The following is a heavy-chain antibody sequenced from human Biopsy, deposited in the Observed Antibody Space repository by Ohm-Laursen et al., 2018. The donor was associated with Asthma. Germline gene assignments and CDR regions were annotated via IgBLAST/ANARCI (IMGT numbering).Heavy chain of an antibody. J-gene: IGHJ5*02. Sequence: TQTLTLTRSFSGFSLRTPGVGVGWIRQSPGKALERLALIYWDDYSLFRPSLKRRLTITKDPSKNQVVLTMTKMDPVDSGTYYCALSQDSGFDDHSPSWFDPWGQGTLVTVSS. CDR3: ALSQDSGFDDHSPSWFDP. CDR1: GFSLRTPGVG. V-gene: IGHV2-5*02. D-gene: IGHD3-9*01. CDR2: IYWDDYS.